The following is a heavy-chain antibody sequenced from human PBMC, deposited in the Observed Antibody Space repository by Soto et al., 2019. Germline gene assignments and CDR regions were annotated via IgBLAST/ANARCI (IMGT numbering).Heavy chain of an antibody. CDR1: GYTFTSYA. J-gene: IGHJ4*02. CDR3: ARAVGSSRYVMGDY. Sequence: ASVKVSCKASGYTFTSYAMHWVRQAPGQRLEWMGWINAGNGNTKYSQKFQGRVTITRDTSASTAYMELSSLRSEDTAVYYCARAVGSSRYVMGDYWGQGTLVTVSS. CDR2: INAGNGNT. V-gene: IGHV1-3*01. D-gene: IGHD6-13*01.